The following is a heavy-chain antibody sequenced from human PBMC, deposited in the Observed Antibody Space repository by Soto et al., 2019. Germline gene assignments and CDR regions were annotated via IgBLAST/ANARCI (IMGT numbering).Heavy chain of an antibody. V-gene: IGHV4-38-2*02. J-gene: IGHJ4*02. CDR1: GYSISSGYY. CDR2: IYHSGST. Sequence: SETLSLTCAVSGYSISSGYYWGWIRQPPGKGLEWIGSIYHSGSTYYNPSLKGRVTISVDTSKNQFSLKLSSVTAADTAVYYCARDRLAAAVPFDYWGQGTLVTVSS. CDR3: ARDRLAAAVPFDY. D-gene: IGHD6-13*01.